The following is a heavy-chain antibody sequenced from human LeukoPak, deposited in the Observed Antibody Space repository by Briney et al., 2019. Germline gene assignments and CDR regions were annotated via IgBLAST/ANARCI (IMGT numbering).Heavy chain of an antibody. CDR3: ARDRGYYDSGGYLQVVGYFDY. J-gene: IGHJ4*02. CDR1: GGSISSYY. V-gene: IGHV4-59*01. Sequence: SETLSLTCTVSGGSISSYYWSWIRQPPGKGLEWIGYIYYSGSTNYNPSLKSRVTISVDTSKNQFSLKLSSVTAADTAVYYCARDRGYYDSGGYLQVVGYFDYWGQGTLVTVSS. CDR2: IYYSGST. D-gene: IGHD3-22*01.